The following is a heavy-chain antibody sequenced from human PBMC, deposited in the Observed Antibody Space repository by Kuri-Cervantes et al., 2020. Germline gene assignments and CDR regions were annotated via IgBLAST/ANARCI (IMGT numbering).Heavy chain of an antibody. CDR1: GGSISSGDYY. D-gene: IGHD3-22*01. CDR3: AADKTYYYDSRGYHYVGLDAFDI. Sequence: SCTVSGGSISSGDYYWSWIRQPPEKGLEYIGYIYNTGSTFYNPSLKSPFTISIDTSKNQFSLKLSSVTAADTAVYYCAADKTYYYDSRGYHYVGLDAFDIWGQGTMVTVSS. CDR2: IYNTGST. V-gene: IGHV4-30-4*08. J-gene: IGHJ3*02.